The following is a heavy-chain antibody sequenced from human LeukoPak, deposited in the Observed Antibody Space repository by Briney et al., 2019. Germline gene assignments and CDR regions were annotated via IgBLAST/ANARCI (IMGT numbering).Heavy chain of an antibody. J-gene: IGHJ4*02. D-gene: IGHD2-2*01. CDR2: ISSSSNNI. CDR3: ATYRSSSSTSCHVCEIDH. Sequence: PGGSLRLSCAASGLTFNSYSMNWVRQAPGKGLEWVSSISSSSNNIYYADSVKGRFTISRDNAKNSLYLQMNSLRAEDTAVYYCATYRSSSSTSCHVCEIDHWGQGTLVTVSS. CDR1: GLTFNSYS. V-gene: IGHV3-21*01.